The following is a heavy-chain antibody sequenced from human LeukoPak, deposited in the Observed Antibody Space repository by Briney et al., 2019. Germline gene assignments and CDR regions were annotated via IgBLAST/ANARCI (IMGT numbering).Heavy chain of an antibody. D-gene: IGHD2-8*01. Sequence: ASVKVSCKASGGTFSSYAISWVRQAPGQGLEWMGGIIPIFGTANYAQKFQGRVTITADKSTSTAYMELSSLRSEDTAVYYCAKGVGYCTNGVCPGHIAAAGTHFDYWGQGTLVTVSS. CDR3: AKGVGYCTNGVCPGHIAAAGTHFDY. J-gene: IGHJ4*02. CDR2: IIPIFGTA. CDR1: GGTFSSYA. V-gene: IGHV1-69*06.